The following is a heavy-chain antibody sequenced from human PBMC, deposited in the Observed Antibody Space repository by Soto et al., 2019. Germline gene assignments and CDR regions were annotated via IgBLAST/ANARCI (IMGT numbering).Heavy chain of an antibody. CDR1: GFSLSTSGVG. J-gene: IGHJ4*02. CDR2: IYWDDDK. CDR3: AHRRVPVTYGSGSYTFDY. Sequence: QITLKESGPTLVKPTQTLTLTCTFSGFSLSTSGVGVGWIRQPPGKALEWLALIYWDDDKRYSPSLKSRLTITKDTSKNQVVLTLTNMDPVDTATYYCAHRRVPVTYGSGSYTFDYWGQGTLVTVSS. D-gene: IGHD3-10*01. V-gene: IGHV2-5*02.